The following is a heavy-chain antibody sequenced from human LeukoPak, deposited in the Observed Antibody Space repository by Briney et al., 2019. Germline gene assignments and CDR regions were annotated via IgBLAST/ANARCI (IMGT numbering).Heavy chain of an antibody. CDR3: AKDREYSYVYDAFDI. Sequence: GGSLRLSCAASGFTVSSNYLSWVRQAPGKGLEWVSVIDSDGSTYYADAVKGRFIISRDNSKNTLYLRMNSLRAEDTAVYYCAKDREYSYVYDAFDIWGQGTLVTVSS. CDR1: GFTVSSNY. J-gene: IGHJ3*02. CDR2: IDSDGST. D-gene: IGHD3-16*01. V-gene: IGHV3-66*01.